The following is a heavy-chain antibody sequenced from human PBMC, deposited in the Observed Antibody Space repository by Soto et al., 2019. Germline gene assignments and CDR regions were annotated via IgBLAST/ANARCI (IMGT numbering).Heavy chain of an antibody. CDR1: GDSISRGDSA. J-gene: IGHJ4*02. CDR3: ARGPSGDKVDY. CDR2: IYNGGST. V-gene: IGHV4-30-4*01. Sequence: QVQLHEWGPGLVKPSQTLSLTCTVSGDSISRGDSAWSWIRQSPGEGLEWIGHIYNGGSTYNNPSLNSRLSISVDVSKNQFSLQLSSVTAADTALYYCARGPSGDKVDYWGQGTLVTVSS. D-gene: IGHD7-27*01.